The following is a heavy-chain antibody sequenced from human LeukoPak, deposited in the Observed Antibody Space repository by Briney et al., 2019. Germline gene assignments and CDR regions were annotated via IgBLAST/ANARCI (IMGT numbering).Heavy chain of an antibody. J-gene: IGHJ4*02. CDR3: AKQTITMVRGVVGEGLDY. D-gene: IGHD3-10*01. CDR1: GFTFSSYG. Sequence: GWSLRLSCAASGFTFSSYGMHWVRQAPGKGLEWVAVIWYDGSNKYYADSVKGRFTISRDNSKNTLYLQMNSLRAEDTAVYYCAKQTITMVRGVVGEGLDYWGQGTLVTVSS. V-gene: IGHV3-33*06. CDR2: IWYDGSNK.